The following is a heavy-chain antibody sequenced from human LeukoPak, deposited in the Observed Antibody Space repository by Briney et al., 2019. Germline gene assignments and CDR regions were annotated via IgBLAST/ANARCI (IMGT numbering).Heavy chain of an antibody. J-gene: IGHJ4*02. D-gene: IGHD3-22*01. CDR3: ARSSVTMIVVV. V-gene: IGHV4-61*01. CDR2: IYYSGST. CDR1: GGSVSSVSYY. Sequence: SETLSLTCTVSGGSVSSVSYYWSWIRQPPGKGLEWIGYIYYSGSTNYNPSLKSRVTISVDTSKNQFSLKLSSVTAAATDVYYCARSSVTMIVVVWGQGTLVTVSS.